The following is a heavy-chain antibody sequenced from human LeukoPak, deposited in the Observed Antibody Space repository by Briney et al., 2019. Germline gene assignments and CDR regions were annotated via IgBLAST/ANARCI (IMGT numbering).Heavy chain of an antibody. J-gene: IGHJ4*02. CDR1: GFTFTNYG. CDR2: ISGSGGST. V-gene: IGHV3-23*01. Sequence: GGSLRLSCAASGFTFTNYGMNWVRQAPGKGLEWVSAISGSGGSTYYADSVKGRFTISRDNSKNTLYLQMNSLRAEDTAVYYCARPRGCGSSRCNNFDYWGQGTLVTVSS. CDR3: ARPRGCGSSRCNNFDY. D-gene: IGHD2-2*01.